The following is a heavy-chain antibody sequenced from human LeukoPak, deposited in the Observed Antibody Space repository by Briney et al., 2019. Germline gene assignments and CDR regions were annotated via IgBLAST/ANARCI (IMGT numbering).Heavy chain of an antibody. CDR3: ARSSGFFPFDQ. V-gene: IGHV4-39*01. CDR1: GGSISSSSYF. CDR2: IHYSGST. J-gene: IGHJ4*02. Sequence: SETLSLTCTVSGGSISSSSYFWGWIRQPPGKGLEWIGTIHYSGSTYYNPSLKRRVTISVDTSKNQFSLRLASVSAADTAVFYCARSSGFFPFDQWGQGTLVAVSS. D-gene: IGHD6-19*01.